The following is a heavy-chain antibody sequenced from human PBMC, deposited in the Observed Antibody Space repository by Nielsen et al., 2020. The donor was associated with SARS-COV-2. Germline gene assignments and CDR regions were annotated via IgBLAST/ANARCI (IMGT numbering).Heavy chain of an antibody. J-gene: IGHJ4*02. D-gene: IGHD5-12*01. V-gene: IGHV4-31*03. CDR3: ARVRTDRSGFYAFDN. Sequence: SETLSLTCSVSGGSITRNSYFWSWVRQHPGEGLEWIGNIYHSGSAYYNPSLKGRVTLSIDTSENQFSLRLTSVTGADTAVYYCARVRTDRSGFYAFDNWGQGSLVTVSS. CDR1: GGSITRNSYF. CDR2: IYHSGSA.